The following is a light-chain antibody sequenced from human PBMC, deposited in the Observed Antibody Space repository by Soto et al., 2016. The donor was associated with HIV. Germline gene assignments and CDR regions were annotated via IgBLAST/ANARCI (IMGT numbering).Light chain of an antibody. CDR3: QQYYDIPPT. CDR2: DVS. V-gene: IGKV1-NL1*01. J-gene: IGKJ1*01. CDR1: QGIGGS. Sequence: DIFLTQSPSSLSASVGDKVSITCRASQGIGGSVAWYRHGPGKAPEILIFDVSKLESGVPTRFSGTGSGSTYTLTISGLQPEDFATFYCQQYYDIPPTFGQGTKV.